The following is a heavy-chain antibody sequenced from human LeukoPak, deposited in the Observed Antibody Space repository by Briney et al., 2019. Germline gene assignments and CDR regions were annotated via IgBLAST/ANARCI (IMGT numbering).Heavy chain of an antibody. CDR3: ARDYCSGGSCYYDY. CDR2: ISSSSSYI. J-gene: IGHJ4*02. V-gene: IGHV3-21*01. D-gene: IGHD2-15*01. CDR1: GFTLSSYS. Sequence: GGSLRLSCAASGFTLSSYSMNWVRQAPGKGLEWVSSISSSSSYIYYADSVKGRFTISRDNAKNSLYLQMNSLRAEDTAVYYCARDYCSGGSCYYDYWGQGTLVTVPS.